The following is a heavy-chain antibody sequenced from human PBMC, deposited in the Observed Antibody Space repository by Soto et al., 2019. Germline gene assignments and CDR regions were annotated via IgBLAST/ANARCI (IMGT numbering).Heavy chain of an antibody. CDR3: ARSFGWYSIDY. CDR1: GGSISNSHY. D-gene: IGHD6-19*01. J-gene: IGHJ4*02. V-gene: IGHV4-4*02. Sequence: QVLLQESGPGLVQPSETLSLSCAVSGGSISNSHYWGWVRQPPGKGLEWVGDISHSGSVNYNPSLKSRVTISIDKSNNQCSLKLSSVTAADTAVYYCARSFGWYSIDYWVQGTLVIVSS. CDR2: ISHSGSV.